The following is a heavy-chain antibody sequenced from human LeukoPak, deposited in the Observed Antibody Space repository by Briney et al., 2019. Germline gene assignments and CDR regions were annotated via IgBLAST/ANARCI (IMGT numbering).Heavy chain of an antibody. V-gene: IGHV1-2*02. CDR2: INPNSGGT. J-gene: IGHJ4*02. Sequence: ASVKVSCKASGYTFIANNMYWVRQAPGQGLEWMGRINPNSGGTNYAQKFLGRVTMTRDTSISTAYMELSRLRSDDTAVYYCARGPHWDPHFDYWGQGTLVTVSS. CDR3: ARGPHWDPHFDY. CDR1: GYTFIANN. D-gene: IGHD7-27*01.